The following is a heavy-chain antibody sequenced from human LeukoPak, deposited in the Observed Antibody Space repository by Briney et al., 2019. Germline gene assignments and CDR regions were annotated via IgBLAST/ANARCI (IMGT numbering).Heavy chain of an antibody. CDR1: GFTFSSYW. V-gene: IGHV3-23*01. CDR3: AKAEGYDILTGLDY. CDR2: IGASGGST. J-gene: IGHJ4*02. Sequence: PGGSLRLSCAGSGFTFSSYWMHWVRQAPGKGLEWVSGIGASGGSTYYADSVKGRFTISRDNSKNTPYLQMNSLRTEDTAVYYCAKAEGYDILTGLDYWGQGTLVTVSS. D-gene: IGHD3-9*01.